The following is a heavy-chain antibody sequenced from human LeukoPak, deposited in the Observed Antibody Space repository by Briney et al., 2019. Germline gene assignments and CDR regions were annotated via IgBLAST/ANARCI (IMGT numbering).Heavy chain of an antibody. D-gene: IGHD6-19*01. J-gene: IGHJ4*02. CDR1: GYTFTSYW. V-gene: IGHV5-51*01. Sequence: GESLKISCKGSGYTFTSYWIGWVRQMPGKGLEWMGIIYPGDSDTRYSPSSQGQVSISVDKSISTAYLQWSSLKASDTAMYYCARRGSGWYVDYWGQGTLVTVSS. CDR3: ARRGSGWYVDY. CDR2: IYPGDSDT.